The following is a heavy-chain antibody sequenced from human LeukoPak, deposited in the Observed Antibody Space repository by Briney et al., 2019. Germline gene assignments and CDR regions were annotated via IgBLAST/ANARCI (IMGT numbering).Heavy chain of an antibody. V-gene: IGHV4-39*01. Sequence: PSETLSLTCTVSGGSIRSSYYYWGWIRQPPGKGLEWIGSIYDSGSTYYNPSLKSRVTISVDTSKNQFSLKLNSVTAADTAVYYCARSIAVAGTNWFDPWGQGTLVTVSS. CDR3: ARSIAVAGTNWFDP. CDR2: IYDSGST. J-gene: IGHJ5*02. D-gene: IGHD6-19*01. CDR1: GGSIRSSYYY.